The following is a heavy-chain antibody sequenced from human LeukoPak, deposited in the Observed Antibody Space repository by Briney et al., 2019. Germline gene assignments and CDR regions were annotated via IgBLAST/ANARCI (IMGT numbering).Heavy chain of an antibody. J-gene: IGHJ5*02. CDR3: ARDAVDCSGATCHFNWFDP. CDR1: GFTISDYY. Sequence: GGSLRLSCAASGFTISDYYMSWIRQAPGKGLEWVSNIGTSSTTIYYADSVKGRFTISRDNAKNSLYLQMNSLRAEDTAVYYCARDAVDCSGATCHFNWFDPWGQGTLVTVAS. D-gene: IGHD2-15*01. CDR2: IGTSSTTI. V-gene: IGHV3-11*04.